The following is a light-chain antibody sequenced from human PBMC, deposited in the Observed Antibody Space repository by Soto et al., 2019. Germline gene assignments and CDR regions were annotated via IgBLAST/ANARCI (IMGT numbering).Light chain of an antibody. CDR3: MQALQTPRT. Sequence: DIVMTQSPLSLPFTPGEPASISCRSSQSLLHSNGYNYLDWYLQKPGQSPQLLIYLGSNRASGVPDRFSGSGSGTDFTLKISRVEAEDVGVYYCMQALQTPRTFGGGTKVDI. V-gene: IGKV2-28*01. CDR2: LGS. J-gene: IGKJ4*01. CDR1: QSLLHSNGYNY.